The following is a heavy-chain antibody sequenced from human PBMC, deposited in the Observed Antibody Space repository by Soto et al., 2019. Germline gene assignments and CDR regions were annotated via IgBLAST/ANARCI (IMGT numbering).Heavy chain of an antibody. J-gene: IGHJ4*02. V-gene: IGHV3-66*01. CDR2: IYAGGNT. Sequence: EMQLVESGGGLVQPGESLRLSCAASGFSVSINYMSWVRQAPGKGLEWVSVIYAGGNTHYADSVEGRFTISRENSNNMWYLKMTSLRAEDTAVYYCVREKVTMIVGFYYFDYWGQGTRVTVSS. CDR1: GFSVSINY. CDR3: VREKVTMIVGFYYFDY. D-gene: IGHD3-22*01.